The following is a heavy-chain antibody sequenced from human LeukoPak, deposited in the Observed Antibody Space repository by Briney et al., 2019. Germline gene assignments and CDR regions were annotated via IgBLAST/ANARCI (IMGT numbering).Heavy chain of an antibody. V-gene: IGHV4-4*07. D-gene: IGHD6-19*01. CDR1: GGSISSYY. CDR2: LYTSGST. J-gene: IGHJ6*03. Sequence: PSETLSLTCTVSGGSISSYYWSWIRQPAGKGLEWIGRLYTSGSTNYKPSLKSRVTMSVDTSKNQFSLKPSSVTAADTAVYYCARVKYSSGWPPNYYYYYMDVWGKGTTVTVSS. CDR3: ARVKYSSGWPPNYYYYYMDV.